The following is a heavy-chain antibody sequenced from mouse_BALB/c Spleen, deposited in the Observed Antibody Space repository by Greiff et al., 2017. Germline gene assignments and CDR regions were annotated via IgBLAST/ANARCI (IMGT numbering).Heavy chain of an antibody. CDR1: GFNIKDYY. Sequence: VQLKQSGAELVRSGASVKLSCTASGFNIKDYYMHWVKQRPEQGLEWIGWIDPENGDTEYAPKFQGKATMTADTSSNTAYLQLSSLTSEDTAVYYCNAITTVVVWGQGTTLTVSS. CDR3: NAITTVVV. D-gene: IGHD1-1*01. J-gene: IGHJ2*01. CDR2: IDPENGDT. V-gene: IGHV14-4*02.